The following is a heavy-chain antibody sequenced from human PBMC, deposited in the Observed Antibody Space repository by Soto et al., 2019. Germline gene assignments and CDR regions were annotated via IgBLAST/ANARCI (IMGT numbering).Heavy chain of an antibody. CDR2: IYYSGST. CDR1: GGSISSSSYY. J-gene: IGHJ4*02. CDR3: ARRPYSSSWYTVDY. D-gene: IGHD6-13*01. Sequence: QLQLQESGPGLVKPSETLSLTCTVSGGSISSSSYYWGWIRQPPGKGLEWIGSIYYSGSTSYNPSPNSRVTLSVDTSKNQFSLKLSSVTAADTAVYYCARRPYSSSWYTVDYWGQGTLVTVSS. V-gene: IGHV4-39*01.